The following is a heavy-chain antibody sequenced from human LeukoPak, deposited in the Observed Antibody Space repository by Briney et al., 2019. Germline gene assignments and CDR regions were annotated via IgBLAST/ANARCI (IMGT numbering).Heavy chain of an antibody. CDR1: GFIFSNYG. V-gene: IGHV3-21*01. CDR3: ARSHIPHYDFWTASL. CDR2: YT. Sequence: GGSLRLSCAASGFIFSNYGMIWVRQATYTHYADSVKGRFIISRDNAENSLFLQMNSLRAEDTAVYYCARSHIPHYDFWTASLWGQGTLVTVSS. D-gene: IGHD3/OR15-3a*01. J-gene: IGHJ4*02.